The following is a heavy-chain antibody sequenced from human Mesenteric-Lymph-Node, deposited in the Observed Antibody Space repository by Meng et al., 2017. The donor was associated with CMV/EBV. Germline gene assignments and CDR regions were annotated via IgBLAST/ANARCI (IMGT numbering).Heavy chain of an antibody. D-gene: IGHD4-23*01. CDR1: GYSFTSYW. CDR2: IYPGDSDT. V-gene: IGHV5-51*01. Sequence: GESLKISCKGSGYSFTSYWVGWVRQMPGKGLEWMGMIYPGDSDTRYSASFQGQVTFSADKSISTAYLQWSSLKASDTAMYYCARSDDYGGNSLGYWGQGTLV. CDR3: ARSDDYGGNSLGY. J-gene: IGHJ4*02.